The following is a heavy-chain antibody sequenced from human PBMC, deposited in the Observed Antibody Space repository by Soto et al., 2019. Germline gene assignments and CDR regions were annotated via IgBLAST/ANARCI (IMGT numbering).Heavy chain of an antibody. CDR1: GGSVSSGSFY. J-gene: IGHJ6*02. CDR2: FYDSGST. D-gene: IGHD5-12*01. CDR3: AASAPPATNYYYAMDV. V-gene: IGHV4-61*01. Sequence: PSETLSLTCTVSGGSVSSGSFYWSWIRRPPGKGLEWSGYFYDSGSTNYNPSLRSRVTMSVDTSKNQFSLKLSSVTAADTAVYYCAASAPPATNYYYAMDVWGQGTTVTVSS.